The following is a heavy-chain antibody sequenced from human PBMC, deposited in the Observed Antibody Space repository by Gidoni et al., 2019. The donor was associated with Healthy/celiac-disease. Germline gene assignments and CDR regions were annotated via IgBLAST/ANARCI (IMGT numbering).Heavy chain of an antibody. CDR2: INHSGST. V-gene: IGHV4-34*01. CDR1: GGSFSGYY. J-gene: IGHJ4*02. CDR3: ARRSGGYCSGGSCYSHDY. D-gene: IGHD2-15*01. Sequence: QVQLQQWGAGLLKPSETLSLTCAVDGGSFSGYYWSWIRQPPGKGLEWIGEINHSGSTNYNPSLKSRVTISVDTSKNQFSLKLSSVTAADTAVYYCARRSGGYCSGGSCYSHDYWGQGTLVTVSS.